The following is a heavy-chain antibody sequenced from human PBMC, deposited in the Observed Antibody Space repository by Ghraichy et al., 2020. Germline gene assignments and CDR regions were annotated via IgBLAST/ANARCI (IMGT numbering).Heavy chain of an antibody. D-gene: IGHD6-19*01. CDR1: GFTLGDYS. J-gene: IGHJ4*02. Sequence: GGSLRLSCAASGFTLGDYSMSWIRQAPGKGLEWVSFIKSSSSSIFYADSVKGRFTISRDNAENSLYLQMNSLRAEDTAVYFCARWYSSVSIHDYWGQGKLVTVSS. V-gene: IGHV3-11*01. CDR3: ARWYSSVSIHDY. CDR2: IKSSSSSI.